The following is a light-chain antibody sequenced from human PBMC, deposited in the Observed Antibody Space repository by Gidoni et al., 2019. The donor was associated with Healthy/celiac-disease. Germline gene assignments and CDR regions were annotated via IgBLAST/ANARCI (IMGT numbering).Light chain of an antibody. CDR3: QSYDSSLSGWV. J-gene: IGLJ3*02. CDR1: SSNIGAGYD. V-gene: IGLV1-40*01. Sequence: QSVLTQPHSVSGAQGQRVTISCTGSSSNIGAGYDVHWYQQIPGTAPKLLIYGNSNRPSGVPDRFSGSKSGTSASLAITGLQAEDEADYYCQSYDSSLSGWVFGGGTKLTVL. CDR2: GNS.